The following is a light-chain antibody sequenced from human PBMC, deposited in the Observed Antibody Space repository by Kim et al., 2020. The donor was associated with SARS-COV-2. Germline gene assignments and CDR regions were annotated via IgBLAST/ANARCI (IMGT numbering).Light chain of an antibody. J-gene: IGLJ2*01. CDR3: SSYTSSSTLDVV. CDR1: SSDVGGYNY. CDR2: DVS. V-gene: IGLV2-14*03. Sequence: ITISCTGTSSDVGGYNYVSWYQQHPGKAPKLMIYDVSNRPSGVSNRFSGSKFGNTASLTISGLQAEDEADYYCSSYTSSSTLDVVFGGGTQLTVL.